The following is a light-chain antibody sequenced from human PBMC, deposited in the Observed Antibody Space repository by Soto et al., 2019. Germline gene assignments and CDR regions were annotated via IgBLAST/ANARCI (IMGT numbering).Light chain of an antibody. V-gene: IGKV1-39*01. CDR3: QQSYSTPQT. CDR2: AAS. J-gene: IGKJ1*01. CDR1: QSTSSY. Sequence: DIQMTQSPSSLSASVGDRVTITCRASQSTSSYLNWYQQKPGKAPKLLIYAASSLQSGVPSRFSGSGSGTDFTLTISSLQPEDFATYYCQQSYSTPQTFGQGTKVDIK.